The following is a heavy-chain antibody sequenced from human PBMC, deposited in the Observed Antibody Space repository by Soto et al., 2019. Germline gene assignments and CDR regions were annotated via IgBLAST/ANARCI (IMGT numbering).Heavy chain of an antibody. V-gene: IGHV3-23*01. CDR2: ISGSGGST. J-gene: IGHJ4*02. Sequence: EVQLLESGGGLVQPGGSLRLSCAASGFTFSSYAMSWVRQAPGKGLEWVSAISGSGGSTYYADSVKGRFTISRDNSKNRLYLKMNSVRAEDTAVYYCARRVEKAAAGIDFDCWGQGTLVTGSS. CDR1: GFTFSSYA. CDR3: ARRVEKAAAGIDFDC. D-gene: IGHD6-13*01.